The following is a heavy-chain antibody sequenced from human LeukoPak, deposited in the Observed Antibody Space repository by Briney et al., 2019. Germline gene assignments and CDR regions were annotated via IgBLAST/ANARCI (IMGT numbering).Heavy chain of an antibody. V-gene: IGHV1-69*13. J-gene: IGHJ4*02. CDR1: GGTFSSYT. Sequence: SVKVSCKAPGGTFSSYTISWVRQAPGQGLEWMGGIIPIFGTANYAQKFQGRVTITADESTSTAYMELSSLRSEDTAVYYCARVAAAGTIPYYFDYWGQGTLVTVSS. CDR3: ARVAAAGTIPYYFDY. CDR2: IIPIFGTA. D-gene: IGHD6-13*01.